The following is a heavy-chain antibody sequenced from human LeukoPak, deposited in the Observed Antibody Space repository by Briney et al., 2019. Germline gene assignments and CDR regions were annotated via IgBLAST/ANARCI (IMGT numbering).Heavy chain of an antibody. J-gene: IGHJ4*02. CDR2: IIPIFGTA. CDR1: GGTFSSYA. D-gene: IGHD3-9*01. CDR3: ARGLPLTGYYFDY. Sequence: ASVKVSCKASGGTFSSYAISWVRQAPGQGLEWMGGIIPIFGTANYAQKFQGRVTTTADESTSTAYMELSSLRSEDTAVYYCARGLPLTGYYFDYWGQGTLVTVSS. V-gene: IGHV1-69*13.